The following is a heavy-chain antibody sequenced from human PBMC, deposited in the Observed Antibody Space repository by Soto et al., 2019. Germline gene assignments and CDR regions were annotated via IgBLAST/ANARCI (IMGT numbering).Heavy chain of an antibody. CDR2: IRSKANSYAT. Sequence: PGGSLRLSCAASGFTFSGSAMHWVRQASGKGLEWVGRIRSKANSYATAYAASVKGRFTISRDDSKNTAYLQMNSLKTEDTAVYYCARGENIIVGAFPSLAPPDYWGQGTLVTVSS. J-gene: IGHJ4*02. CDR1: GFTFSGSA. CDR3: ARGENIIVGAFPSLAPPDY. D-gene: IGHD1-26*01. V-gene: IGHV3-73*01.